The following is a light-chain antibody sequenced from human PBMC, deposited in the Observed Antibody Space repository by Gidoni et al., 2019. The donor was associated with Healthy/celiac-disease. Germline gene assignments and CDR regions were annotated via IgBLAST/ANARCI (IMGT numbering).Light chain of an antibody. Sequence: DVAMTHSPLSLPVTLGESASISCRYSQSIVYSDGYTYLNWCQQSPGQSPRRLIYKVSNRDSGVADGFSGSGSGADFTLKISRVEAEDVGVYYCMQGTHWEWTFXQXTKVEIK. CDR2: KVS. CDR1: QSIVYSDGYTY. CDR3: MQGTHWEWT. V-gene: IGKV2-30*01. J-gene: IGKJ1*01.